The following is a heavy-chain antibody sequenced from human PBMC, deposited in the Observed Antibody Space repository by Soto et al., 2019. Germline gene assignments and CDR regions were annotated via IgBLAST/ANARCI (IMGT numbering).Heavy chain of an antibody. Sequence: XDSLKVSWKCSGYSFTSYWISLVLQMPGKGLEWMGRIDPSDSYTNYSPSFQGHVTISADKSISTAYLQWSSLKASDTAMYYCARQLRPPGYSSSWYGRWFDPWGQGTLVTVSS. V-gene: IGHV5-10-1*01. J-gene: IGHJ5*02. CDR3: ARQLRPPGYSSSWYGRWFDP. CDR2: IDPSDSYT. D-gene: IGHD6-13*01. CDR1: GYSFTSYW.